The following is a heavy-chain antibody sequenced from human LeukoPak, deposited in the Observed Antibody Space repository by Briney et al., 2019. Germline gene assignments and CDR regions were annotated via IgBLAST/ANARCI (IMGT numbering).Heavy chain of an antibody. J-gene: IGHJ6*03. V-gene: IGHV1-69*05. Sequence: ASVKASCKASGGTFSSYAISWVRQAPGQGLEWMGGIIPIFGTANHAQKLQGRVTMTTDTSTSTAYMELRSLRSDDTAVYYCARDLPRIIVVVPAAYLAPYMDVWGKGTTVTVSS. CDR1: GGTFSSYA. CDR2: IIPIFGTA. CDR3: ARDLPRIIVVVPAAYLAPYMDV. D-gene: IGHD2-2*01.